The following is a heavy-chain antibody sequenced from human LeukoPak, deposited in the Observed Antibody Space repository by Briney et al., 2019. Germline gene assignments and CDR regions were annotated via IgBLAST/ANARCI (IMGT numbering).Heavy chain of an antibody. Sequence: GGSLRLSCAASGFTFDDYAMHWVRQAPGKGLEWVSGISWNSGSIGYADSVKGRFTISRDNAKNSLYLQMNSLRAEDTALYYCAKDLRSTASLATLDYWGQGTLVTVSS. CDR1: GFTFDDYA. J-gene: IGHJ4*02. CDR3: AKDLRSTASLATLDY. V-gene: IGHV3-9*01. CDR2: ISWNSGSI.